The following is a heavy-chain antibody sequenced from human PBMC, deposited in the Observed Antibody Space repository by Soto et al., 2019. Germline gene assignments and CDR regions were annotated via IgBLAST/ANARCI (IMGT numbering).Heavy chain of an antibody. Sequence: GGSLRLSCAASGFTFSDYYMSWIRQAPGKGLEWGSYISSSGDTIYYADAVKGRFTISRDNAKNSLYLQMNSMRAEDTAVYSCARSPRADLGYCSSTSCYLSWFDPWGQGTLVTVSS. V-gene: IGHV3-11*01. D-gene: IGHD2-2*01. J-gene: IGHJ5*02. CDR3: ARSPRADLGYCSSTSCYLSWFDP. CDR1: GFTFSDYY. CDR2: ISSSGDTI.